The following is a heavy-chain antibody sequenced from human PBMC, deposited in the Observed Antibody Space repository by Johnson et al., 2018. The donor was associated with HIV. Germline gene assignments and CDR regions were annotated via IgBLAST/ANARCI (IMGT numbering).Heavy chain of an antibody. V-gene: IGHV3-7*01. J-gene: IGHJ3*02. D-gene: IGHD2-15*01. CDR3: AKWKYCSGDNCYSEFGVFDDAFDI. CDR1: GFTFDDYG. CDR2: IKCDGSEK. Sequence: MQLVESGGGVARPGGSLRLSCAASGFTFDDYGMSWVRQAPGKGLEWVADIKCDGSEKYYVDSVKGRLTISRDNSKNTVYLQTNSLRAEDTAVYYCAKWKYCSGDNCYSEFGVFDDAFDIWGQGTMVTVSS.